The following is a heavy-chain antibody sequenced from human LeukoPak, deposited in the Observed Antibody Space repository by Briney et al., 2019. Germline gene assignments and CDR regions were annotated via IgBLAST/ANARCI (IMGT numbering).Heavy chain of an antibody. CDR1: GFTFSSYA. CDR3: AKEAIFGVVMFDY. CDR2: ISGSGGGT. D-gene: IGHD3-3*01. Sequence: GGSLRLSCAASGFTFSSYAMNWVRQAPGKGLEWVSAISGSGGGTYYAHSVNGRFTIYRDNSKNTLYLQMNSRRAEDMAVYYCAKEAIFGVVMFDYWGQGTLVTVSS. V-gene: IGHV3-23*01. J-gene: IGHJ4*02.